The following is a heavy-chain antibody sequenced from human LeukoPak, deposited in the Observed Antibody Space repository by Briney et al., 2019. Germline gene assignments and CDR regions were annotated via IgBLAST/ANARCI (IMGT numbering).Heavy chain of an antibody. CDR1: GGPFSNYY. D-gene: IGHD3-3*01. Sequence: SETLSLTCAVYGGPFSNYYWTWIPQSPGKGLEWIGEINHSGSTNYNPSRKSRVNISVDKSKNQFSLKLSSVTAADRAVYYCARVGAGDYYYYMDVWGKGTTVTISS. CDR3: ARVGAGDYYYYMDV. J-gene: IGHJ6*03. CDR2: INHSGST. V-gene: IGHV4-34*01.